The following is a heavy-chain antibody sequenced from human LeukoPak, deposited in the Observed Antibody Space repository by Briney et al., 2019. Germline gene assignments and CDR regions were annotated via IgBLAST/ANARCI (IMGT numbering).Heavy chain of an antibody. CDR1: GFTFSSYS. V-gene: IGHV3-21*01. J-gene: IGHJ4*02. D-gene: IGHD6-13*01. CDR3: AREGQQQLWIDY. CDR2: ISSSSSYI. Sequence: PGGSLRLSCAASGFTFSSYSMNWVRQAPGKGLEWVSSISSSSSYIYYADSVKGRFTISRDNAKNSLYLQMNSLRAEDTAVYYCAREGQQQLWIDYWGQGTLVTVSS.